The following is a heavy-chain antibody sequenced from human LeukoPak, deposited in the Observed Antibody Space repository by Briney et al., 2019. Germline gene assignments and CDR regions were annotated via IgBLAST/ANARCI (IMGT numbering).Heavy chain of an antibody. Sequence: ASVKVSCKASGYTFTSYGINWVRQAPGQGLEWMGWISAYNGNTNYEQKLQGRVTMTRNTSISTAYMELSSLRSEDTAVYYCARTSITMVRGVSYYYYYMDVWGKGTTVTISS. CDR2: ISAYNGNT. CDR3: ARTSITMVRGVSYYYYYMDV. D-gene: IGHD3-10*01. V-gene: IGHV1-18*01. J-gene: IGHJ6*03. CDR1: GYTFTSYG.